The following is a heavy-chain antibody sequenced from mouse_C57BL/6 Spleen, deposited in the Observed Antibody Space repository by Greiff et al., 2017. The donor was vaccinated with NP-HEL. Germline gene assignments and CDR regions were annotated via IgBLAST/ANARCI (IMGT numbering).Heavy chain of an antibody. CDR2: INPYNGGT. CDR1: GYTFTDYY. CDR3: ASPLTTVADYYAMDY. V-gene: IGHV1-19*01. Sequence: VQLQQSGPVLVKPGASVKMSCKASGYTFTDYYMNWVKQSHGKSLEWIGVINPYNGGTSYNQKFKGKATLTVDKSSSTAYMELNSLTSEDSAVYYCASPLTTVADYYAMDYWGQGTSVTVSS. D-gene: IGHD1-1*01. J-gene: IGHJ4*01.